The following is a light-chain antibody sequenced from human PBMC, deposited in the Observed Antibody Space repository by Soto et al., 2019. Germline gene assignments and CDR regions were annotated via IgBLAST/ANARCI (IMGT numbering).Light chain of an antibody. Sequence: EIVMTQSPATLSVSPGEWATLYCRASQSVRSNLAWYQQRPGQAPRLLIYAASTRATGIPARFSGSGSGTEFTLIIDSLQSEDFAVYYCQQYNNWPRTFGQGTKVDIK. CDR3: QQYNNWPRT. V-gene: IGKV3-15*01. CDR2: AAS. J-gene: IGKJ1*01. CDR1: QSVRSN.